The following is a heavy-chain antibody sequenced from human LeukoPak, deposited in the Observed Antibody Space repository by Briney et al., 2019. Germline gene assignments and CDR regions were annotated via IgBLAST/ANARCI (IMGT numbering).Heavy chain of an antibody. J-gene: IGHJ4*02. CDR1: GGSMIDHY. D-gene: IGHD2-15*01. Sequence: PSETLSLTCTVSGGSMIDHYWSWVRQPPGKGLEWVGYMHHSGKANSNPSLKSRVTMSVDTSKNQVSQKLSSVTAADTAVYYCARDRGGSLPYYFDYRGQGTLVTVSS. CDR3: ARDRGGSLPYYFDY. CDR2: MHHSGKA. V-gene: IGHV4-59*11.